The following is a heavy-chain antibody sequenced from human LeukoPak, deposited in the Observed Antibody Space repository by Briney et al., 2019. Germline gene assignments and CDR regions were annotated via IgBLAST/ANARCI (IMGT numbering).Heavy chain of an antibody. CDR3: AKSSPGYSYGLDAFDI. V-gene: IGHV3-30*18. CDR1: GFTFRGYS. D-gene: IGHD5-18*01. Sequence: GGSLRLSCAASGFTFRGYSMHWVRLAPGKGLEWVAVISYDGSNKYYADSVKGRFTISRDNSKNTLYLQMNSLRAEDTAVYYCAKSSPGYSYGLDAFDIWGQGTMVTVSS. CDR2: ISYDGSNK. J-gene: IGHJ3*02.